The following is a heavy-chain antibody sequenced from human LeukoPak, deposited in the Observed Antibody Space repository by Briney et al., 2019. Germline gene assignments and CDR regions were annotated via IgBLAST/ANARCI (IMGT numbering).Heavy chain of an antibody. J-gene: IGHJ4*02. D-gene: IGHD2-15*01. CDR1: GFTFSSRW. Sequence: QSGVSLRLSCAASGFTFSSRWMSWVRQAPGKGLEWVANTKEDGSEKYYVDSVKGRFTISRDNVRNSLFLQMNSVRVDDTAMYYCARDSGGYDLWGQGTLVTVS. CDR3: ARDSGGYDL. CDR2: TKEDGSEK. V-gene: IGHV3-7*01.